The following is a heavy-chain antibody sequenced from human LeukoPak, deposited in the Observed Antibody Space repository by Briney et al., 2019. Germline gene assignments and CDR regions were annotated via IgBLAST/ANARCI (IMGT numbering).Heavy chain of an antibody. Sequence: GASVKVSCKASGYTFTSYDINWVRQATGQGLEWMGWMNPNSGNTGYAQKFQGRVTMTRNTSISTAYMELSSLRSEDTAVYYCARCFRLGYRYGFRVYYFDYWGQGTLVTVSS. CDR2: MNPNSGNT. V-gene: IGHV1-8*01. J-gene: IGHJ4*02. CDR3: ARCFRLGYRYGFRVYYFDY. D-gene: IGHD5-18*01. CDR1: GYTFTSYD.